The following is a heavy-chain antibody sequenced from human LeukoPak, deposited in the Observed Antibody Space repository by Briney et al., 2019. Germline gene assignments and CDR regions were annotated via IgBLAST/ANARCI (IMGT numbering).Heavy chain of an antibody. D-gene: IGHD3-22*01. V-gene: IGHV4-59*12. CDR3: ARGRRYYDSSGYWSG. Sequence: SETLSLTCTVSGGSISSYYWSWIRQPPGKGLEWIGYIYYSGSTNYNPSLKSRVTISVDTSKNQFSLKLSSVTAADTAVYYCARGRRYYDSSGYWSGWGQGTLVTVSS. CDR2: IYYSGST. J-gene: IGHJ1*01. CDR1: GGSISSYY.